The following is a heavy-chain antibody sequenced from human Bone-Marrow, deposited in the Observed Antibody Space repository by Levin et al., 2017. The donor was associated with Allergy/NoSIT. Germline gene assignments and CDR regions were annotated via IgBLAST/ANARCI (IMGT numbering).Heavy chain of an antibody. J-gene: IGHJ5*02. D-gene: IGHD3-22*01. CDR1: GFTFSSYA. CDR2: ISYDGSNK. Sequence: GGSLRLSCAASGFTFSSYAMHWVRQAPGKGLEWVAVISYDGSNKYYADSVKGRFTISRDNSKNTLYLQMNSLRAEDTAVYYCARDLGMIVVVGWFDPWGQGTLVTVSS. V-gene: IGHV3-30*04. CDR3: ARDLGMIVVVGWFDP.